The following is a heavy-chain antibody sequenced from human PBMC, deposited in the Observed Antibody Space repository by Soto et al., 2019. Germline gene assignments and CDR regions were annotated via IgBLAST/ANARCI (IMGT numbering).Heavy chain of an antibody. D-gene: IGHD3-22*01. CDR1: GGSISSSSYY. CDR2: IYYSGST. CDR3: ARHCYDSSGYYYRSPRYYYGMDV. J-gene: IGHJ6*02. Sequence: ASETLSLTCTVSGGSISSSSYYWGWIRQPPGKGLEWIGSIYYSGSTYYNPSLKSRVTISVDTSKNQFSLKLGSVTAADTAVYYCARHCYDSSGYYYRSPRYYYGMDVWGQGTTVTVSS. V-gene: IGHV4-39*01.